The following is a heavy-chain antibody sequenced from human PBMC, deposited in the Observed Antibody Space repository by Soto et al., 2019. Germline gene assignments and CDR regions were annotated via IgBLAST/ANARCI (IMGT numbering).Heavy chain of an antibody. CDR1: AFTFSNAW. V-gene: IGHV3-15*07. CDR3: TTDFSSGWFFDY. CDR2: IKSKIDGGTT. D-gene: IGHD6-19*01. Sequence: GGSLRLSCAASAFTFSNAWMNWVRQAPGKGLEWVGRIKSKIDGGTTDYADPVKGSFIISRDDLKKMLYLQMNSLKTEDTAVYYCTTDFSSGWFFDYWGQGTLVTVSS. J-gene: IGHJ4*02.